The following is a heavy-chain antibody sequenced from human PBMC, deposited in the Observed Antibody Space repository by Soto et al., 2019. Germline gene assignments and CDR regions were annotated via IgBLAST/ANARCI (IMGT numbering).Heavy chain of an antibody. Sequence: GGSLRLSCAASGFTFSSYAMSWVRQAPGKGLEWVSAISGSGGSTYYADSVEGRFTISRDNSKNTLYLQMNSLRAEDTAVYYCAKVPGYDSSGYYVGWGQGTLVTVSS. J-gene: IGHJ4*02. D-gene: IGHD3-22*01. CDR3: AKVPGYDSSGYYVG. V-gene: IGHV3-23*01. CDR1: GFTFSSYA. CDR2: ISGSGGST.